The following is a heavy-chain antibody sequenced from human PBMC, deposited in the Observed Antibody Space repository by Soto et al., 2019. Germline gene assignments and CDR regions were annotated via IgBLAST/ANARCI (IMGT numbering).Heavy chain of an antibody. V-gene: IGHV5-51*01. CDR3: ARGNHPPTYYFEY. CDR2: IYPGDSDT. Sequence: GESLKISCKGSGYSFTSYWIGLVRQMPGKGLEWMGIIYPGDSDTRYSPSFRGQVTISADKSINTAYLQWSSLKASDTAIYYCARGNHPPTYYFEYWGQGTLVTVSS. J-gene: IGHJ4*02. CDR1: GYSFTSYW.